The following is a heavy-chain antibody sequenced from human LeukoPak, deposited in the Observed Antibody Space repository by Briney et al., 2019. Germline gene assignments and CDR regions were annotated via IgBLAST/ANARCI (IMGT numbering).Heavy chain of an antibody. V-gene: IGHV3-30*02. D-gene: IGHD2-15*01. J-gene: IGHJ1*01. CDR2: IRYDGSNK. CDR1: GFTFSSYG. Sequence: GGSLRLSCAASGFTFSSYGMHWVRQAPGKGLEWVAFIRYDGSNKYYADSVKGRFTISRDNSKNTLYLQMNSLRAEDTAVYYCARPLGYCSGGSCPPLWGQGTLVTVSS. CDR3: ARPLGYCSGGSCPPL.